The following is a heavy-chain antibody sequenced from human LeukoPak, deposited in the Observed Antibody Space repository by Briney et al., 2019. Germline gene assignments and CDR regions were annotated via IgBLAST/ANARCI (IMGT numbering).Heavy chain of an antibody. D-gene: IGHD3-10*01. CDR1: GYTFTSYD. Sequence: ASVKVSCKASGYTFTSYDINWVRQATGQGLEWMGWMNPNSGNTGYAQKFQGRVTMTRNTSISTAYMELSSLRSEDTAVYYCARGSGVSYYYGSGSSDFDYWDQGTLVTVSS. J-gene: IGHJ4*02. CDR3: ARGSGVSYYYGSGSSDFDY. CDR2: MNPNSGNT. V-gene: IGHV1-8*01.